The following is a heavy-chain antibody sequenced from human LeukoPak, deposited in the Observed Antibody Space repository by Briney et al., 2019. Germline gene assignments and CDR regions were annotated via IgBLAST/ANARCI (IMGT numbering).Heavy chain of an antibody. V-gene: IGHV4-38-2*02. CDR2: IYHSGST. CDR1: GYSISSGYY. D-gene: IGHD6-13*01. Sequence: KPSETLSLTCTVSGYSISSGYYWGWIRQPPGKGLEWIGSIYHSGSTYYNPSLKSRVTISVDTSKNQFSLKLSSVTAADTAVYYCARDSRFVAAGTVGYFDYWGQGTLVIVSS. J-gene: IGHJ4*02. CDR3: ARDSRFVAAGTVGYFDY.